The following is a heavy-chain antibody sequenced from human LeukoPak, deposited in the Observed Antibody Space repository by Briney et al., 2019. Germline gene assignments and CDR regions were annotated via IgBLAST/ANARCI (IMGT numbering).Heavy chain of an antibody. D-gene: IGHD1-26*01. CDR1: GGSISSYY. CDR2: IYTSGST. CDR3: ARDDAAGIVGATPGDY. V-gene: IGHV4-4*07. J-gene: IGHJ4*02. Sequence: SEALSLTCTVSGGSISSYYWSWIRQPAGKGLEWIGRIYTSGSTNYNPSLKSRVTMSVDTSKNQFSLKLSSVTAADTAVYYCARDDAAGIVGATPGDYWGQGTLVTVSS.